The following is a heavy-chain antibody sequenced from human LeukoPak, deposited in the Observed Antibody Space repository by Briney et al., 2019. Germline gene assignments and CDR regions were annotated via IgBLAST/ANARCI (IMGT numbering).Heavy chain of an antibody. J-gene: IGHJ4*02. CDR1: GGSFSGYY. CDR3: ARGIAAAGPFDY. D-gene: IGHD6-13*01. CDR2: INHSGST. Sequence: SETLSLTCAVYGGSFSGYYWSWIRQPPGKGLEWIGEINHSGSTNYNPSLKSRVTISVDTSKDQFSLKLSSVTAADTAVYYCARGIAAAGPFDYWGQGTLVTVSS. V-gene: IGHV4-34*01.